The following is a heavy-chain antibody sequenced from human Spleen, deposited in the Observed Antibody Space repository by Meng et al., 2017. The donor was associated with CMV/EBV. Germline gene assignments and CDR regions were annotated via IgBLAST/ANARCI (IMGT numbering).Heavy chain of an antibody. CDR2: ISYDGSNE. CDR1: GFIFSTHS. Sequence: GESLKISCAASGFIFSTHSMHWVRQAPGKGLEWVSIISYDGSNEYYADSVKGRFTVSRDSSKNTLYLQMNSLRPEDTAVYYWARGGTRWFKLFYFDFWGQGTLVTVSS. CDR3: ARGGTRWFKLFYFDF. J-gene: IGHJ4*02. V-gene: IGHV3-30-3*01. D-gene: IGHD3-10*01.